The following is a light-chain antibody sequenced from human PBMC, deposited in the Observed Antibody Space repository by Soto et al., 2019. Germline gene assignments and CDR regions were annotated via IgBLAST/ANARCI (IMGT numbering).Light chain of an antibody. J-gene: IGKJ5*01. CDR2: AAS. Sequence: DIQMTQSPSSLSASVGDRVTIACRASQSIGDYLNWYQQKPGIAPRLLIYAASSLQSGVPSRFSGSGSGTDFTLTISSLQPEDVATYYCQQSYSTPPNTFGQGTRLEIK. V-gene: IGKV1-39*01. CDR1: QSIGDY. CDR3: QQSYSTPPNT.